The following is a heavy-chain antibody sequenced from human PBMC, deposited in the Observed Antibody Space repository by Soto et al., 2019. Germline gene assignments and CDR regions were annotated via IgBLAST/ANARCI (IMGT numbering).Heavy chain of an antibody. Sequence: WASVKVSCKASGYTFTGYDINWVRQATGQGLEWMGWMNPNSGNTGYAQKFQGRVTMTRNTSISTAYMELSSLRSEDTAVYYCASGHQGNIAARPGAWGDYYYYGMDVWGQGTTVTVSS. CDR3: ASGHQGNIAARPGAWGDYYYYGMDV. CDR2: MNPNSGNT. CDR1: GYTFTGYD. V-gene: IGHV1-8*01. J-gene: IGHJ6*02. D-gene: IGHD6-6*01.